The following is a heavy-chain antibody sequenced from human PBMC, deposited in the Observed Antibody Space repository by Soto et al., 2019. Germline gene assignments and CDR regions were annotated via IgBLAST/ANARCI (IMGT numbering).Heavy chain of an antibody. Sequence: EVQLLDSGGGLVQPGGSLRLSCAASGFTFSPYALTWVRQAPGKGLEWVSAISGGGDATFYADSVKGRFTISRDNYKNTLYLQMTTLRAEDTAVYYCARKFAWSTGRQDVWYFDLWGRGTLVTVYS. J-gene: IGHJ2*01. CDR3: ARKFAWSTGRQDVWYFDL. V-gene: IGHV3-23*01. CDR1: GFTFSPYA. CDR2: ISGGGDAT. D-gene: IGHD2-15*01.